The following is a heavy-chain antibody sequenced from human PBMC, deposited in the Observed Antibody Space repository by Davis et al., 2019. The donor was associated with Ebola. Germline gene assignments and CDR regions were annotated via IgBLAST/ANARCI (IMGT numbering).Heavy chain of an antibody. CDR2: IYYSGST. CDR1: GGSISSSSYY. D-gene: IGHD2/OR15-2a*01. CDR3: ARIRVFYYPMDV. J-gene: IGHJ6*02. V-gene: IGHV4-39*01. Sequence: SETLSLTCTVSGGSISSSSYYWGWIRQPPGKGLEWIGSIYYSGSTYYNPSLKSRVTISVDTSKNQFSLKLSSVTAADTAVYYCARIRVFYYPMDVWGQGTTVTVSS.